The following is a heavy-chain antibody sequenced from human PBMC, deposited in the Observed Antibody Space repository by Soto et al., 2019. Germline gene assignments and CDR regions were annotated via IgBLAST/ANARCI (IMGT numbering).Heavy chain of an antibody. J-gene: IGHJ6*02. CDR2: VSYDGNIE. CDR3: SRQYCSDSTCYYYNGMDV. D-gene: IGHD2-15*01. V-gene: IGHV3-30-3*01. Sequence: GGSLRLSCAASGFTFSYYSMHWVRQAPGKGLEWVAVVSYDGNIEYYADSVKGRLSISRDNSKNTLNLQMDNLRVEDTAVYFCSRQYCSDSTCYYYNGMDVWGQGTTVTVSS. CDR1: GFTFSYYS.